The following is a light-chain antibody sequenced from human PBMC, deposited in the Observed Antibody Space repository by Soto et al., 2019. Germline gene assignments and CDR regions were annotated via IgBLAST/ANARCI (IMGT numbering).Light chain of an antibody. V-gene: IGKV3-20*01. CDR3: QQYGSSPPIP. Sequence: ESVLPQSPGLLSLSPGERASLSCGASQSLSSNFLAWYQQKPGQAPRLLIYGASSRATGIPDRFSGTGSETDFTLTINRLEPEDFAVYYCQQYGSSPPIPFGQGTRLEIK. CDR1: QSLSSNF. J-gene: IGKJ5*01. CDR2: GAS.